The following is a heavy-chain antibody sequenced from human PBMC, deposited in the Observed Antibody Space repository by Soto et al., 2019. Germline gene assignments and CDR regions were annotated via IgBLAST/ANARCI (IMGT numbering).Heavy chain of an antibody. D-gene: IGHD3-3*01. CDR3: AKGYYDFWSGYDY. Sequence: GGSLTLSCAASGFTFSSYAMSWVRQAPGKGLEWVSAISGSGGSTYYADSVKGRFTISRDNSKNTPYLQMNSLRAEDTAVYYCAKGYYDFWSGYDYWGQGTLVTVSS. CDR2: ISGSGGST. V-gene: IGHV3-23*01. J-gene: IGHJ4*02. CDR1: GFTFSSYA.